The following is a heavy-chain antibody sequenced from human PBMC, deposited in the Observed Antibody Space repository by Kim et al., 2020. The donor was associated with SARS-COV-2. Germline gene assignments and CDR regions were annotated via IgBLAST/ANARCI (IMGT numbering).Heavy chain of an antibody. CDR1: GGSISSYY. D-gene: IGHD3-16*01. Sequence: SETLSLTCTVSGGSISSYYWSWIRQPPGKGLEWIGYIYYSGSTNYNPSLKSRVTISVDTSKNQFSLKLSSMTAADTAVYYCARVYYDTAGHYFDYWGQGTLVTVSS. V-gene: IGHV4-59*13. CDR3: ARVYYDTAGHYFDY. CDR2: IYYSGST. J-gene: IGHJ4*02.